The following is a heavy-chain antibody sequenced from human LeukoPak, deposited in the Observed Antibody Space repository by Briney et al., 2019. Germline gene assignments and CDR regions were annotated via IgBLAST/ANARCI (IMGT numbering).Heavy chain of an antibody. CDR3: AKEGDTALVTGYFDL. J-gene: IGHJ2*01. D-gene: IGHD5-18*01. CDR2: IIPIFGAA. CDR1: GGTFGSYV. Sequence: SVKVSCKASGGTFGSYVISWARQAPGQGLEWMGGIIPIFGAAHYAQEFQGRLTITADESTSTVYMEMSSLRSEDTAMYYCAKEGDTALVTGYFDLWGRGTLVTVSA. V-gene: IGHV1-69*13.